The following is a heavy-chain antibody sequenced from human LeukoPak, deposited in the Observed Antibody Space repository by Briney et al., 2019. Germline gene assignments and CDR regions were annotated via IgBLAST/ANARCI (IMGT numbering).Heavy chain of an antibody. CDR1: GGSFSGYY. J-gene: IGHJ4*02. CDR2: INHSGST. D-gene: IGHD5-18*01. CDR3: ARAGGYSYGYDDY. Sequence: SETLSLTCAVYGGSFSGYYWSWIRQPPGKGLEWIGEINHSGSTNYNPSLKSRVTISVDTSKNQFSLKLSSVTAADTAVYYCARAGGYSYGYDDYWGQETLVTVSS. V-gene: IGHV4-34*01.